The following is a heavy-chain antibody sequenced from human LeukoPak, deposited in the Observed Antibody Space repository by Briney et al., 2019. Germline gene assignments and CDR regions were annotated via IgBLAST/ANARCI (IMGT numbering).Heavy chain of an antibody. Sequence: GGSLRLSSAASGFTFSSYWMHWVRQAPGKGLVWVSHINSDGTSYADSVKGRFTISRDNAKNTLYLQMNSLRADDTAVYYCARGWWGSPRESNAFDIWGQGTMVTVSS. CDR2: INSDGT. D-gene: IGHD2-15*01. V-gene: IGHV3-74*01. CDR3: ARGWWGSPRESNAFDI. J-gene: IGHJ3*02. CDR1: GFTFSSYW.